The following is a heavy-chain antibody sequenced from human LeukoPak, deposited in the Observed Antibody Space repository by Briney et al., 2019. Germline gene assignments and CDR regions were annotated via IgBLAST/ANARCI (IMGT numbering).Heavy chain of an antibody. CDR1: GYSFTDYY. V-gene: IGHV1-2*02. CDR2: INPNSGGT. Sequence: APVKVSCKTSGYSFTDYYIHWVRQAPGQGLEWMGWINPNSGGTSSAQKFQGRVTMTRDTSITTVYMEVSWLTSDDTAIYYCARADRLHGGPYLIGPWGQGTLATVSS. J-gene: IGHJ5*02. D-gene: IGHD2-21*01. CDR3: ARADRLHGGPYLIGP.